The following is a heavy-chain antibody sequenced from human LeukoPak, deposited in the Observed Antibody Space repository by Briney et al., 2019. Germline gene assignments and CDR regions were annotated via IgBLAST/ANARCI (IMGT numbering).Heavy chain of an antibody. CDR1: GFTFSNAW. CDR3: AKGGSIGDSSGPRGYFDY. J-gene: IGHJ4*02. CDR2: VKSKANGGTI. Sequence: GGSLRLSRAASGFTFSNAWISWVRQAPGEGPEWVGRVKSKANGGTIDYAAPVKGRSSISRDDSKNTLYLQMNSLRAEDTAVYYCAKGGSIGDSSGPRGYFDYWGQGTLVTVSS. V-gene: IGHV3-15*01. D-gene: IGHD3-22*01.